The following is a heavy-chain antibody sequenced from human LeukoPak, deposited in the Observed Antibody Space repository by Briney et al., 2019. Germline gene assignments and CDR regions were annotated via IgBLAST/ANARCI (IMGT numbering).Heavy chain of an antibody. J-gene: IGHJ4*02. CDR1: GFTFSSYG. CDR2: ISDSGGRT. Sequence: GGSLRLSCAASGFTFSSYGMSWVRQAPGKGLEWVAGISDSGGRTNYADSVKGRFTISRDNPKNTLYLQMNSLRAEDAAVYFCAKRGVVIRVILVGFHKEAYYFDSWGQGALVTVSS. CDR3: AKRGVVIRVILVGFHKEAYYFDS. D-gene: IGHD3-22*01. V-gene: IGHV3-23*01.